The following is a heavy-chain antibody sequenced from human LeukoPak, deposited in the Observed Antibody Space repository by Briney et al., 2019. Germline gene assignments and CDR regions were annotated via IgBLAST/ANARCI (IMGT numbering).Heavy chain of an antibody. V-gene: IGHV4-4*07. J-gene: IGHJ4*02. CDR1: GGPTRRYY. CDR2: IYTTGNT. CDR3: ARQGDAASYYFLAY. D-gene: IGHD1-26*01. Sequence: SETLTLTCDVSGGPTRRYYGGWVRQPAGKGLEWIGRIYTTGNTQFSPSLKSRLTMSVDTSKNQFSWKLTSVTAAVTAVYFCARQGDAASYYFLAYWSEGTLVTVSS.